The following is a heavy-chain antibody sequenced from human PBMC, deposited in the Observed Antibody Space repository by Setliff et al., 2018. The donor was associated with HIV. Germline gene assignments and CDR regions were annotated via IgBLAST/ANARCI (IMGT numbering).Heavy chain of an antibody. CDR3: ARDGAYVWGTYRYQGFDH. CDR1: GYTFTSYA. J-gene: IGHJ4*02. CDR2: INVGNGNT. D-gene: IGHD3-16*02. V-gene: IGHV1-3*01. Sequence: GASVKVSCKASGYTFTSYALHWVRQAPGQRLEWMGWINVGNGNTKYSQNIQGRVTITRDTSATTAYMELSRLRSEDTAVYYCARDGAYVWGTYRYQGFDHWGQGTLVTVSS.